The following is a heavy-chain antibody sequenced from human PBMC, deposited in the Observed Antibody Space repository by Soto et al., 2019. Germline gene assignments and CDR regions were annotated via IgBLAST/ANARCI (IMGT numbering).Heavy chain of an antibody. J-gene: IGHJ4*02. CDR1: GFTFSSYA. Sequence: PGWSLRLSCAASGFTFSSYAMSLVRQAPGKGLEWVSSISGSGGSTYYADSVKGRFTISRDNSKNTLYLQMNSLRAEDTAVYYCAKDFRAGIPLWLHYWGEGTLVTVSS. CDR2: ISGSGGST. CDR3: AKDFRAGIPLWLHY. D-gene: IGHD5-18*01. V-gene: IGHV3-23*01.